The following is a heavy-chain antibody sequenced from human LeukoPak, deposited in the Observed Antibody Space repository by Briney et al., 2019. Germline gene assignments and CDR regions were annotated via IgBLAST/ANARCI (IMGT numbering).Heavy chain of an antibody. Sequence: GGTLRLSCAASGFTFSSHGMSWVRQAPGKGLEWVSTISGSGDNTYYADSVKGRFTISRDNSKNTLYLQMNSLRAEDTAVYYCARVTYGSGTYGAFDYWGQGTLVTVSS. J-gene: IGHJ4*02. CDR2: ISGSGDNT. CDR3: ARVTYGSGTYGAFDY. D-gene: IGHD3-10*01. V-gene: IGHV3-23*01. CDR1: GFTFSSHG.